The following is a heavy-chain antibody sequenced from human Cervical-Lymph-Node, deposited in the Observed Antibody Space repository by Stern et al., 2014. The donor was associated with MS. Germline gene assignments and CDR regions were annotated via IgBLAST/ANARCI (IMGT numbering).Heavy chain of an antibody. CDR1: GGTFSNYA. J-gene: IGHJ6*02. CDR2: VIPLVTTT. V-gene: IGHV1-69*01. CDR3: ARLRRGMEV. Sequence: QVQLVQSGAEVKKPGSSVKVSCKASGGTFSNYAIHWVRQAPGQGLEWMGVVIPLVTTTNYAQHFQGRFTIAADAFTGSEDMELRSMRSEDTAVYYCARLRRGMEVWGQGTTVTVSS.